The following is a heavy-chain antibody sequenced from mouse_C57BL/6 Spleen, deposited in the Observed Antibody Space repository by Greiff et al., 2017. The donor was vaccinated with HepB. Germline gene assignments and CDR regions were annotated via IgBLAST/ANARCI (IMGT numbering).Heavy chain of an antibody. D-gene: IGHD2-3*01. J-gene: IGHJ3*01. CDR3: APIDDGSQFAY. CDR1: GYTFTSYW. Sequence: VQLQQPGAELVKPGASVKLSCKASGYTFTSYWMHWVKQRPGQGLEWIGMIHPNSGSTNYNKKFKSKATLTVDKSSSTAYMQLSSLTSADSAVYYCAPIDDGSQFAYWGQGTLVTVSA. V-gene: IGHV1-64*01. CDR2: IHPNSGST.